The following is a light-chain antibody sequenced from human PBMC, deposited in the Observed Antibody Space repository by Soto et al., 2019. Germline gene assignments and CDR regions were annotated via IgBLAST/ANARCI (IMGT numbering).Light chain of an antibody. J-gene: IGKJ4*01. Sequence: AIRMTQSPSSLSASTGDRVTITCRASQGISSYLAWYQQKPGKAPKLLIYAASTLQSGVPSRFSCSGSGTDFTLTISCLQSEDFATYYCQQYYSYPRRLTFGGGTKVEIK. CDR3: QQYYSYPRRLT. CDR2: AAS. V-gene: IGKV1-8*01. CDR1: QGISSY.